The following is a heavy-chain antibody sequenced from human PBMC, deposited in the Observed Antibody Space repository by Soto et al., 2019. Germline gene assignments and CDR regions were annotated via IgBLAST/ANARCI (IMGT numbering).Heavy chain of an antibody. Sequence: GGSLRLSCAASGFTFSSYAMTWVRQAPGKGLEWVSTISGSGGSTYYADSVKGRFTISRDNSKNTLYLQINSLRAEDTAVYYCAIGSMLVGGTRGAFDIRGQGILVT. V-gene: IGHV3-23*01. D-gene: IGHD1-26*01. CDR2: ISGSGGST. J-gene: IGHJ3*02. CDR1: GFTFSSYA. CDR3: AIGSMLVGGTRGAFDI.